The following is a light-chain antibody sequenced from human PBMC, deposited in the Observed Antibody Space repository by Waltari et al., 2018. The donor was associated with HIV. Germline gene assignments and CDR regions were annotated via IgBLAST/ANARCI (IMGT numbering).Light chain of an antibody. CDR3: QQYGNSLWT. V-gene: IGKV3-20*01. CDR2: GAS. Sequence: EIVLTQSPGTLSLTPGERATLSCRASQNINSNYLAWYQQRPGPAPRLTIYGASSRATGIPDRFSGSGSGTDFTLIISRLEPEDFALYYCQQYGNSLWTFGQGTKVEI. CDR1: QNINSNY. J-gene: IGKJ1*01.